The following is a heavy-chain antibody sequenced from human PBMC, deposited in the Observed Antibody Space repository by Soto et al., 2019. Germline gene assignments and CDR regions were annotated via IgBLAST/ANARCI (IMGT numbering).Heavy chain of an antibody. CDR1: GVTFTKYA. V-gene: IGHV3-23*01. D-gene: IGHD5-12*01. Sequence: EVQLLESGGGLVQPGGSLRLSCAVSGVTFTKYAMSWVRQAPGKGLEWVSAISGSGSATHYADSVKGRFTISRDNSKNTLSLQMNSLRVEETAIYFCAKRSGFDSGLFDYWGQGTLVTVSS. CDR3: AKRSGFDSGLFDY. J-gene: IGHJ4*02. CDR2: ISGSGSAT.